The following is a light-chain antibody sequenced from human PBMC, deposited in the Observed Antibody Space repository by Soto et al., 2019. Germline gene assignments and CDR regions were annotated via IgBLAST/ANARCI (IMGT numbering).Light chain of an antibody. Sequence: QSVLAQPASVSGSPGQSITISCTGTSSDVGGYNFVSWYQQHPGKAPKLMIYDLTYRSSGVSYRFSGSKSGNTASLTISGLQAEDEADYYCSSFTRSSTYVFGTGTKLTVL. V-gene: IGLV2-14*03. CDR1: SSDVGGYNF. CDR2: DLT. J-gene: IGLJ1*01. CDR3: SSFTRSSTYV.